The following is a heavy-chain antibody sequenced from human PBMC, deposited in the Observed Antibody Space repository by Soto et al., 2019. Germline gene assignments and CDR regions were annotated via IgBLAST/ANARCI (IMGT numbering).Heavy chain of an antibody. CDR3: ARDLRTLYGMDV. V-gene: IGHV3-53*01. CDR2: IYSGGST. J-gene: IGHJ6*02. CDR1: GFTVSSNY. Sequence: EVQLVESGGGLIQAGGSLRLSCAASGFTVSSNYMSWVRQAPGKGLEWVSVIYSGGSTYYADSVKGRFTTSRDNSKNTLYLQMNSLRAEDTAVYYCARDLRTLYGMDVWGQGTTVTVSS.